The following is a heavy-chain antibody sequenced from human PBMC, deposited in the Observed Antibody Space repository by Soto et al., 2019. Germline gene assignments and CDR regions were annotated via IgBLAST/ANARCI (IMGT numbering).Heavy chain of an antibody. Sequence: EVQLVESGGGLVQPGGSLRLSCAASGFTFSTYAMQWVRQAPGKGLGFVSSISSNGGTTNYAYSVKGRFTISRDNSRDTLYLQMGSLRPEDMAVYYCARDGRAMNDYWGQGTLVTVSS. V-gene: IGHV3-64*01. CDR3: ARDGRAMNDY. CDR2: ISSNGGTT. D-gene: IGHD5-18*01. J-gene: IGHJ4*02. CDR1: GFTFSTYA.